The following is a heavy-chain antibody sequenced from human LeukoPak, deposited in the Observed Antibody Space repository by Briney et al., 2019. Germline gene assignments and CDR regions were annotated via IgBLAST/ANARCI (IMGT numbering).Heavy chain of an antibody. V-gene: IGHV3-30-3*01. CDR3: ARERWFLDY. CDR1: GFTFSSYA. D-gene: IGHD4-23*01. CDR2: ISYDGSNK. J-gene: IGHJ4*02. Sequence: RSLRLSCAASGFTFSSYAMHWVRQAPGKGLEWVAVISYDGSNKYYADSVKGRFTISRDNAKNSVYLQMNSLRVEDTAVYYCARERWFLDYWGQGTLVTVSS.